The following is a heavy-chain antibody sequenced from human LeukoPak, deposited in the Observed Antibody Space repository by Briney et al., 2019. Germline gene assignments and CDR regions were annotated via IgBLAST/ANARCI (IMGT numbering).Heavy chain of an antibody. CDR1: GFTFSRYS. CDR2: ISSSSIYT. Sequence: PGGSLRLSCAASGFTFSRYSMIWVRQAPGKGLEWVSSISSSSIYTYYADSVKGRFTISRDNAKKSLYLQMNSLRAEDTAVYYCARDPPQGTANEYWGQGTLVTVSS. CDR3: ARDPPQGTANEY. J-gene: IGHJ4*02. D-gene: IGHD3-10*01. V-gene: IGHV3-21*01.